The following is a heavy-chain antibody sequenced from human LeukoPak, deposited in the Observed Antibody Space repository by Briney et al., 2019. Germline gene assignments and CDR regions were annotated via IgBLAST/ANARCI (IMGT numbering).Heavy chain of an antibody. Sequence: PSETLSLTCTVSGGSISSSSAYWGWIRQPPGKGLEWIGSIYYSKNTYYNPSLKSRVTISADTSKNQFSLTLGSVGATDTAVHYCVSPRGFSYGYFDYWGQGTLVTVSS. CDR3: VSPRGFSYGYFDY. CDR1: GGSISSSSAY. CDR2: IYYSKNT. D-gene: IGHD5-18*01. V-gene: IGHV4-39*01. J-gene: IGHJ4*02.